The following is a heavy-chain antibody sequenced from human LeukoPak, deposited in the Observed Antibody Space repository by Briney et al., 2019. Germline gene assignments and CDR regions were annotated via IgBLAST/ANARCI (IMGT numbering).Heavy chain of an antibody. D-gene: IGHD1-26*01. J-gene: IGHJ5*02. Sequence: PSETLSLTCTVPGGGIRSSYWSWIRQPAGNGLEWIGRIYSSGTTNYNPSLKSRVTMSVDTSMNQFSLKLSSVTAADTAFYYCARAMGATTDNWFDPWGQGTLVTVSS. CDR2: IYSSGTT. V-gene: IGHV4-4*07. CDR1: GGGIRSSY. CDR3: ARAMGATTDNWFDP.